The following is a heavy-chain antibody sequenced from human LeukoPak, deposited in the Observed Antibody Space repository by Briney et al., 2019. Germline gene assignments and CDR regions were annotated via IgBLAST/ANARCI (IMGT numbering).Heavy chain of an antibody. CDR1: GASISSSSYY. CDR3: AVFYYDASGYYYPEDY. CDR2: IYISGYT. Sequence: SETLSLTCTVSGASISSSSYYWSWIRQPAGRGLEWIGRIYISGYTNYNPSLKSRVNMSIDTSKNQYSLQLNSVTAADTAVYYCAVFYYDASGYYYPEDYWGQGTLVTVSS. V-gene: IGHV4-61*02. J-gene: IGHJ4*02. D-gene: IGHD3-22*01.